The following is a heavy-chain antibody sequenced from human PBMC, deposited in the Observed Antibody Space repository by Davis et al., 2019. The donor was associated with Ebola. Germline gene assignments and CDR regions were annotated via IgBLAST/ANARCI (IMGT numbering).Heavy chain of an antibody. J-gene: IGHJ4*02. Sequence: GESLKISCKGSGYSFTSYWISWVRQMPGKGLEWMGRIAPSDSYTNYSPSFQGHVTISADKSISTAYLQWSSLKASDTAMYYCASDCSSTSCSRDYWGQGTLVTVSS. CDR2: IAPSDSYT. D-gene: IGHD2-2*01. CDR1: GYSFTSYW. CDR3: ASDCSSTSCSRDY. V-gene: IGHV5-10-1*01.